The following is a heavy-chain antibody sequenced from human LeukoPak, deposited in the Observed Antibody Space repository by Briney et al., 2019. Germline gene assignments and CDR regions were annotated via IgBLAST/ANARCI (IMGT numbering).Heavy chain of an antibody. CDR3: ARAKYYDSSGYPPQLDV. V-gene: IGHV4-61*02. CDR2: IYTSGST. D-gene: IGHD3-22*01. CDR1: GGSISSGSYY. Sequence: SETLSLTCTVSGGSISSGSYYWSWIRQPAGKGLESIGRIYTSGSTNYNPSLKSRVTISVDTSKNQFSLKLSSVTAADTAVYYCARAKYYDSSGYPPQLDVWGKGTTVTVSS. J-gene: IGHJ6*04.